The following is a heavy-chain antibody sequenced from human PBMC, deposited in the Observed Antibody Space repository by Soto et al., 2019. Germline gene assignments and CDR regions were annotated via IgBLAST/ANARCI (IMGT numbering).Heavy chain of an antibody. CDR3: AKRTVGWYFAL. J-gene: IGHJ2*01. CDR2: IIGSGGST. CDR1: GFTFSSYA. D-gene: IGHD4-17*01. Sequence: EVQLLQSGGGLVQPGGSLSLSCAASGFTFSSYAMNWVRQAPGKGLAWVSVIIGSGGSTYYADAVEGRFTISRDNSRNTLSLQMNSLRAEDTAVYYCAKRTVGWYFALWCSGTLATVSS. V-gene: IGHV3-23*01.